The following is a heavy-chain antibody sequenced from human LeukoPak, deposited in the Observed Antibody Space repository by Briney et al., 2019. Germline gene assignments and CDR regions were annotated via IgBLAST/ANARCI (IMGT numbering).Heavy chain of an antibody. J-gene: IGHJ4*02. V-gene: IGHV3-74*01. CDR3: ARSSNGVYIQ. CDR1: GFTFRSYA. CDR2: ISGDGSSI. D-gene: IGHD2-8*01. Sequence: GGSLRLSCAASGFTFRSYAMHWVRQVPGKGLVWVSRISGDGSSIFYADSVKGRFTISRDNAKNSLYVQMNSLRADDSAVYYCARSSNGVYIQWGQGTLVTVSS.